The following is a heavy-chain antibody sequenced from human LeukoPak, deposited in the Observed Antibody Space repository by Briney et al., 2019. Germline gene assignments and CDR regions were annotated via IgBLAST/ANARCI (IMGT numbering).Heavy chain of an antibody. J-gene: IGHJ4*02. Sequence: GRSLRLSCAASGFTFSSYGMHWVRQAPGKGLEWVAVISYDGSNKYYADSVKGRFTIPRDNSKNTLYLQMNSLRAEDTAVYYCARTIVGATGADYWGQGTLITVSS. D-gene: IGHD1-26*01. CDR3: ARTIVGATGADY. CDR1: GFTFSSYG. CDR2: ISYDGSNK. V-gene: IGHV3-30*03.